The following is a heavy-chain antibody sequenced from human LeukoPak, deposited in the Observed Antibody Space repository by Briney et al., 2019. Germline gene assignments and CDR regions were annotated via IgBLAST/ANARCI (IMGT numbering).Heavy chain of an antibody. D-gene: IGHD3-10*01. Sequence: GGSLRLSCAASGFTFSSYAMSWVRQAPGKGLEWVPSISGSGGNTYYVDSVMGRFTISRDNSKNTLYLQMNSLRAEDTAVYYCAKYGMVRGVFTEYYFDYWGQGTLVTVSS. CDR2: ISGSGGNT. CDR1: GFTFSSYA. CDR3: AKYGMVRGVFTEYYFDY. V-gene: IGHV3-23*01. J-gene: IGHJ4*02.